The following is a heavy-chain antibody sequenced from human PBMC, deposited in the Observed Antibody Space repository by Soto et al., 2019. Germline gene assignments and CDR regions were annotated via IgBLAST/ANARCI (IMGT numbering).Heavy chain of an antibody. Sequence: ASVTVSCTASGYRFASCGSRWVRQAPGQGLEWMGWISAYNGNTNYAQKLQGRVTMTTDTSTSTAYMELRSLRSDDTAVYYCATIKVRGDYYYYYYPMDVWGKGTTVTVSS. CDR3: ATIKVRGDYYYYYYPMDV. CDR1: GYRFASCG. V-gene: IGHV1-18*01. J-gene: IGHJ6*03. D-gene: IGHD4-17*01. CDR2: ISAYNGNT.